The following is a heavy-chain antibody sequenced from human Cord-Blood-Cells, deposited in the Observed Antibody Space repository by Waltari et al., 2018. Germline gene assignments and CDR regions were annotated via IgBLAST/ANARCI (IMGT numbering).Heavy chain of an antibody. CDR1: GYSISSGYY. D-gene: IGHD3-22*01. CDR2: IYHSGST. J-gene: IGHJ4*02. Sequence: QVQLQESGPGLVKPSETLSLTCAVSGYSISSGYYWGWIRQPPGKGLEWIGSIYHSGSTYYNPSLKSRVTISVDTSKNQFSLKLGSVTAADTAVYYCARGGYYDSSGYYDYWGQGTLVTVSS. CDR3: ARGGYYDSSGYYDY. V-gene: IGHV4-38-2*01.